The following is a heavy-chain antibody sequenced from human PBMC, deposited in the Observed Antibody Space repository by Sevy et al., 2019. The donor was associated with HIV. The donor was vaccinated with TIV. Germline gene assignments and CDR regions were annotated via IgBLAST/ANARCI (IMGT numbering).Heavy chain of an antibody. CDR1: GFTFSSYA. CDR3: AGRKVGDFWSGSIRGPWAGGPLFDY. J-gene: IGHJ4*02. CDR2: ISHSGDST. D-gene: IGHD3-3*01. V-gene: IGHV3-23*01. Sequence: GGSRRLSCTSSGFTFSSYAMNWVRQAPGKGLEWVSTISHSGDSTYYEDSVKGRFTISRDNSENTLYQQMNSLRADDTALYYCAGRKVGDFWSGSIRGPWAGGPLFDYWGQGTLVTVSS.